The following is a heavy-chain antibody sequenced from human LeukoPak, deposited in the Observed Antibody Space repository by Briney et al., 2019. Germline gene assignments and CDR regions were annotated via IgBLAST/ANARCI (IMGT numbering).Heavy chain of an antibody. Sequence: GGSLRLSCVASGFIINNNYVSWVRQAPGRGLEWVSIIHINADTHYADSVKGGFTIYRDNSKNTLYLQMNSLRSEDTAVYYCARDGLDSSGPVAFDVWGQGAMVTVSS. CDR3: ARDGLDSSGPVAFDV. J-gene: IGHJ3*01. V-gene: IGHV3-66*01. CDR2: IHINADT. CDR1: GFIINNNY. D-gene: IGHD3-22*01.